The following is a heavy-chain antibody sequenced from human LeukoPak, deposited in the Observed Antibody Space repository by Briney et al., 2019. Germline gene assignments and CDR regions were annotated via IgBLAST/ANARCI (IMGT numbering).Heavy chain of an antibody. Sequence: GASVKVSCKASGFTFTSSAMQWVRQARGQRLERIGWIVVGSGNTNYAQKFQERVTITRDMSTSTAYMELSSLRSEDTAVYYCAAGAESGDDAFDIWGQGTMVTVSS. CDR1: GFTFTSSA. J-gene: IGHJ3*02. CDR2: IVVGSGNT. V-gene: IGHV1-58*02. CDR3: AAGAESGDDAFDI. D-gene: IGHD7-27*01.